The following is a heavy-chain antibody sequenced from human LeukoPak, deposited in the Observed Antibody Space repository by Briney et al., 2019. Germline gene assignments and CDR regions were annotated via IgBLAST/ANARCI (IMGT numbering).Heavy chain of an antibody. CDR3: ARGDGGYFDFDY. CDR2: MNPNSGNT. Sequence: ASVKVSCKASGYTFTSYDINWVRQATGQGLEWMGWMNPNSGNTGYAQKFQGRVTMTRNTSISTAYMELSSLRSEDTDVYYCARGDGGYFDFDYWGQGTLVTVSS. CDR1: GYTFTSYD. J-gene: IGHJ4*02. D-gene: IGHD3-9*01. V-gene: IGHV1-8*01.